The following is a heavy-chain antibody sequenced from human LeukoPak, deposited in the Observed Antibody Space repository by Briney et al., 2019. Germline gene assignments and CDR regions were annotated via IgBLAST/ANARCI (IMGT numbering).Heavy chain of an antibody. D-gene: IGHD2-2*03. CDR1: GFTFDDYA. V-gene: IGHV3-9*01. CDR2: IICDSGSI. J-gene: IGHJ5*02. Sequence: HTGGSLRLSCAASGFTFDDYAMHWVRHAPGKGLEWVSGIICDSGSICYADSVKGRFTISRDNAKSSLYLQMNSLRAEDTAVYYCARDWIDRGTFDPWGQGTLVTVSS. CDR3: ARDWIDRGTFDP.